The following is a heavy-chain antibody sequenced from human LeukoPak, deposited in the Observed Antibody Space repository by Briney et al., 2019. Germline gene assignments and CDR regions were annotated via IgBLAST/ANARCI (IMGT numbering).Heavy chain of an antibody. V-gene: IGHV1-2*06. D-gene: IGHD1-26*01. Sequence: ASVKVSCKASGYTFTGYHMHWVRQAPGQGLEWMGRINPNSGDTNYAQKFQGRVTMTRDTSISTAYMELRSLRSDDTAVYYCARDVVGASLLDYWGQGTLVTVSS. CDR3: ARDVVGASLLDY. CDR1: GYTFTGYH. CDR2: INPNSGDT. J-gene: IGHJ4*02.